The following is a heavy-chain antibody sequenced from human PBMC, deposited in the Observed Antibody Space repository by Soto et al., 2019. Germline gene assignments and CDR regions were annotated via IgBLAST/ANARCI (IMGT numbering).Heavy chain of an antibody. CDR3: ARATAYCGGDCYPGT. Sequence: GGSLRLSCAASGFTFSNYGMHWVRQAPGKGLEWVALTWFDGSKQYYVDSVKGRFTISRDNSKNTLYLQMNNLRAEDTAVYYCARATAYCGGDCYPGTWGQGTLVTVSS. CDR1: GFTFSNYG. J-gene: IGHJ5*02. CDR2: TWFDGSKQ. V-gene: IGHV3-33*01. D-gene: IGHD2-21*02.